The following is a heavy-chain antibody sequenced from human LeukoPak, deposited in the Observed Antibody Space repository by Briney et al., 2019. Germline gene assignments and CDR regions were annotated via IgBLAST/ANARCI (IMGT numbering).Heavy chain of an antibody. CDR3: ARGYSSSWYPSAFDI. CDR1: ADSLTSGGYY. J-gene: IGHJ3*02. CDR2: VYYSGST. D-gene: IGHD6-13*01. V-gene: IGHV4-61*08. Sequence: PSETLSLTCTVSADSLTSGGYYWSWIRQPPGRGLEWIGYVYYSGSTNYNPSLKSRVTMSVDTSKNQFSLMLISVTAADTAVYYCARGYSSSWYPSAFDIWGQGTMVTVSS.